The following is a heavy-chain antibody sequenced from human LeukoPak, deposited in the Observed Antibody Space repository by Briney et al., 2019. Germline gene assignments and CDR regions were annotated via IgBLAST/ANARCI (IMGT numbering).Heavy chain of an antibody. D-gene: IGHD3-22*01. CDR3: ARAPSEIGGYYPEYFRH. V-gene: IGHV3-74*01. Sequence: GGSLRLSCAAAGFTFSNYWMHWVRQAPGKGLVWVSRIKSDGRTNYADSVKGRFTISRDSAKNTVSLQMNSLRAEDTGVYYCARAPSEIGGYYPEYFRHWGQGTLVTVSS. CDR2: IKSDGRT. CDR1: GFTFSNYW. J-gene: IGHJ1*01.